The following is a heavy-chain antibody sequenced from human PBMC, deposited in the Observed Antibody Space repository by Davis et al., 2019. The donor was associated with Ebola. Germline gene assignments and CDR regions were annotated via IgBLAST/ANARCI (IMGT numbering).Heavy chain of an antibody. Sequence: GESLKISCAASGITLSSYSMNWVRQAPGKGLAWVSYISGYSSTISYADSVKGRFTISRDNAKNSLYLQMNSLRDEDTAVYYCARDFPAQDSRGYYHNTFDIWGQGTMVTVSS. V-gene: IGHV3-48*02. J-gene: IGHJ3*02. CDR2: ISGYSSTI. CDR3: ARDFPAQDSRGYYHNTFDI. CDR1: GITLSSYS. D-gene: IGHD3-22*01.